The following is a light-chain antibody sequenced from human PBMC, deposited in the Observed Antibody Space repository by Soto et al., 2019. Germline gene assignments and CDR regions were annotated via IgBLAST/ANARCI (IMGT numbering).Light chain of an antibody. Sequence: QSALTQPASVSGSPGQSITISCTGTSSDVGNYNLVSWYQQHPGKAPKLMIYEDSKRPSGVSNRFSGSKSGNTASLTISGLQDEEEADYSCCSYAGSSTWVFGGGTKLTVL. V-gene: IGLV2-23*01. J-gene: IGLJ3*02. CDR1: SSDVGNYNL. CDR3: CSYAGSSTWV. CDR2: EDS.